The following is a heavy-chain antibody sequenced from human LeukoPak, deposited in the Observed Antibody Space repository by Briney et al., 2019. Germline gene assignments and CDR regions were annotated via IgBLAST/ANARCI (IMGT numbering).Heavy chain of an antibody. CDR1: GYTLTELS. CDR3: ATDHMGSSSSHPTRYYYYMDV. D-gene: IGHD6-6*01. J-gene: IGHJ6*03. CDR2: FDPEDGET. Sequence: GATVKVSCKVSGYTLTELSMHWVRQAPGKGLEWMGGFDPEDGETIYAQKFQGRVTMTEDTSTDTAYMELSSLRSEDTAVYYCATDHMGSSSSHPTRYYYYMDVWGKGTTVTVSS. V-gene: IGHV1-24*01.